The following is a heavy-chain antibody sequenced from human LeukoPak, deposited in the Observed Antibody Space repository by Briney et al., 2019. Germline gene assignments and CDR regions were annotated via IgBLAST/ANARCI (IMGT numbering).Heavy chain of an antibody. D-gene: IGHD2-2*01. CDR3: ARGLDIVVVPAAHQGGGYAFDI. CDR2: MNPNSGNT. CDR1: AYSFASYD. Sequence: GASVKVSCKASAYSFASYDINWVRQATGQGLEWMGWMNPNSGNTGYAQKFQGRVTMTRSTSISTAYMELSSLRSDDTAVYYCARGLDIVVVPAAHQGGGYAFDIWGQGTMVTVSS. J-gene: IGHJ3*02. V-gene: IGHV1-8*01.